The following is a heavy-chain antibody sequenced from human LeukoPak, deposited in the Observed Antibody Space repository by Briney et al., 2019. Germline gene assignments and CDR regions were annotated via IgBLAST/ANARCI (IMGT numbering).Heavy chain of an antibody. CDR3: AHSLAVAGTVWSSAHGDFDY. CDR2: IYWNDDK. CDR1: GFSLSTSGVG. J-gene: IGHJ4*02. V-gene: IGHV2-5*01. Sequence: SGPTLVNPTQTLTLTCTFSGFSLSTSGVGVVWIRQPPGKALEWLALIYWNDDKRHSPSLKSRLTITKDTSKNQVVLTMTNMDPVDTATYYCAHSLAVAGTVWSSAHGDFDYWGQGTLVTVSS. D-gene: IGHD6-19*01.